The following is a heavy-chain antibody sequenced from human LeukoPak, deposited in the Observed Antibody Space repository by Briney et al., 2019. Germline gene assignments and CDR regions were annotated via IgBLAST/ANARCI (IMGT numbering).Heavy chain of an antibody. CDR2: IGTEDYS. CDR1: GFILSIFE. Sequence: GRSLRLSWAASGFILSIFEMNWVRQPPGKGLEWVSSIGTEDYSYSAVSVKGRFTISRDNAKSSLYLQMNSLTVEDTAVYYCARGTIGGHTASAYWGPGTLVTVSS. J-gene: IGHJ4*02. CDR3: ARGTIGGHTASAY. D-gene: IGHD4-23*01. V-gene: IGHV3-21*01.